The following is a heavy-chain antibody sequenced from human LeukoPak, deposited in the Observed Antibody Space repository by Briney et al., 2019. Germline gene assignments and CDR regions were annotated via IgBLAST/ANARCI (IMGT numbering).Heavy chain of an antibody. D-gene: IGHD3-3*01. Sequence: GASVKVSCKASGYTFTSYYMHWVRQAPGQGLEWMGIINPSGGSTTYAQKFQGRVTMTRDTSTSTVYMERSSLRSEDTAVYYCARGVYDFWSGYLYYFDYWGRGTLVTVSS. CDR2: INPSGGST. CDR1: GYTFTSYY. CDR3: ARGVYDFWSGYLYYFDY. V-gene: IGHV1-46*03. J-gene: IGHJ4*02.